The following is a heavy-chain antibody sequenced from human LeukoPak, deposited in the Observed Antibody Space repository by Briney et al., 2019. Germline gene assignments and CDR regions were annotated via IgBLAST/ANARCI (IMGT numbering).Heavy chain of an antibody. J-gene: IGHJ3*02. V-gene: IGHV3-33*01. CDR2: IWYDASNK. Sequence: GRSLTLSCAASGFTFSSFGMHWVRQAPGKGLEWVAVIWYDASNKYYADSVKGRFTISRDNSKNTLYLQMNSLRDDDTAVYYCAREGELTYCGGDCYSEAFDIWGQGTLVAVSS. D-gene: IGHD2-21*02. CDR1: GFTFSSFG. CDR3: AREGELTYCGGDCYSEAFDI.